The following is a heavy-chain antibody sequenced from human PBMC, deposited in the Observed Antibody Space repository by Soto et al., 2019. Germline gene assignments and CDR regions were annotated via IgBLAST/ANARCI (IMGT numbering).Heavy chain of an antibody. CDR3: AMGGHIDF. V-gene: IGHV4-38-2*02. Sequence: KTSETLSLTCTVSGYSISSGYHWAWIRQPPGKGLEWLGSVHYSGNTYYNPSLKSRLTISVDKSKNQFSLNLSSVTAADTAVYYCAMGGHIDFCGPGTLVTVSS. CDR1: GYSISSGYH. J-gene: IGHJ4*02. CDR2: VHYSGNT. D-gene: IGHD3-16*01.